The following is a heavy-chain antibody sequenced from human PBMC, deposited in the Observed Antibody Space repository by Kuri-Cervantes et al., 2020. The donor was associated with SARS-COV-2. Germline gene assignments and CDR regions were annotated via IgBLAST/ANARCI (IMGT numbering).Heavy chain of an antibody. V-gene: IGHV5-51*01. J-gene: IGHJ4*02. CDR2: IYPGDSDT. D-gene: IGHD3-3*01. CDR1: GYSLTSYW. CDR3: ARRRDFWSGSPFDY. Sequence: KVSCKGSGYSLTSYWIGWVRQMPGKGLEWMGIIYPGDSDTRYSPSFQGQVTISADKSISTAYLQWSSLKASDTAMYYCARRRDFWSGSPFDYWGQGTLVTVSS.